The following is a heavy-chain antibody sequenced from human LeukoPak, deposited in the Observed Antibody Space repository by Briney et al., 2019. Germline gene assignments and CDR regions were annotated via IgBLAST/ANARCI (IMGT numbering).Heavy chain of an antibody. CDR3: ARGRYYYDSSGYYRHLDY. Sequence: ASVKVSCKASGGTFSSYAISWVRQAPGQGLEWMGGIIPIFGTANYAQKFQGRVTITADESTSTAYMELSSLRSEDTAVYYCARGRYYYDSSGYYRHLDYWGQGTLVTVSS. V-gene: IGHV1-69*13. CDR2: IIPIFGTA. CDR1: GGTFSSYA. D-gene: IGHD3-22*01. J-gene: IGHJ4*02.